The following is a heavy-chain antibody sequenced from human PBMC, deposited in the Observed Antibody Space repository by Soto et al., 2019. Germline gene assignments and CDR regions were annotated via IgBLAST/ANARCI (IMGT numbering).Heavy chain of an antibody. CDR2: IIPIFGTA. J-gene: IGHJ4*02. V-gene: IGHV1-69*12. Sequence: QVQLVQSGAEVKKPGSSVKVSCKASGGTFSSYAISWVRQAPGPVLVWMGGIIPIFGTANYAQKFQGRVRITADEATSTAYMALSSLRSEDTAVYYREREYKMATIFWWGQGTLVTVSS. CDR1: GGTFSSYA. CDR3: EREYKMATIFW. D-gene: IGHD5-12*01.